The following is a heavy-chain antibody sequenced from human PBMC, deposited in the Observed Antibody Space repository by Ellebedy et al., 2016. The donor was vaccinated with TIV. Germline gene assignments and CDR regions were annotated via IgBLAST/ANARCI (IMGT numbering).Heavy chain of an antibody. CDR2: IGSGGDKT. V-gene: IGHV3-23*01. Sequence: GGSLRLXXAVSGIRFSNFFMSWVRQAPGKGLEWVSTIGSGGDKTYLADSVKGRFIISRDNFRNTLYLQMNGLTTDDTAVYYCAKDLLRGYDILTGYYSTPGNAFDIWGQGTMVTVSS. D-gene: IGHD3-9*01. J-gene: IGHJ3*02. CDR3: AKDLLRGYDILTGYYSTPGNAFDI. CDR1: GIRFSNFF.